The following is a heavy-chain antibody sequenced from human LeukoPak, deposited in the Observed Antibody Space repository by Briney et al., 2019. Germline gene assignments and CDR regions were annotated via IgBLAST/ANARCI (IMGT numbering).Heavy chain of an antibody. V-gene: IGHV1-24*01. CDR2: FDPEDGET. D-gene: IGHD2-21*02. Sequence: GASVNVSCKVSGYTLTELSMHWVRQAPGKGLEWMGGFDPEDGETIYAQKFQGRVTMTEDTSTDTAYMELSSLRSEDTAVYYCATAIVVVTAIQYFQHWGQGTLVTVSS. CDR3: ATAIVVVTAIQYFQH. J-gene: IGHJ1*01. CDR1: GYTLTELS.